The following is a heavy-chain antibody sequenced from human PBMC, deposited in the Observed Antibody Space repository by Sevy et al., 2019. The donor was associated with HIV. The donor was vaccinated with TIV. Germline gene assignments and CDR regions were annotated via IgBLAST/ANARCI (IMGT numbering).Heavy chain of an antibody. CDR2: INHSGST. Sequence: SETLSLTCAVYGGSFSGYYWSWIRQPPGKGLEWIGEINHSGSTNYNPPLKSRVTISVDTSKNQFSLKLSSVTAADTAVYYCARGPVVVVPAATRRYYYYYGMDVWGQGTTVTVSS. V-gene: IGHV4-34*01. CDR3: ARGPVVVVPAATRRYYYYYGMDV. J-gene: IGHJ6*02. CDR1: GGSFSGYY. D-gene: IGHD2-2*01.